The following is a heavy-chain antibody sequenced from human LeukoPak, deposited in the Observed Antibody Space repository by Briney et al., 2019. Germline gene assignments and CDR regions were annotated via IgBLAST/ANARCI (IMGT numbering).Heavy chain of an antibody. CDR1: GFTFSSYA. Sequence: LRLSCAASGFTFSSYAMSWIRQPPGKGLEWIGYIYHSGSTYYNPSLKSRVTISVDRSKNQFSLKLSSVTAADTAVYYCASNHMVRGVTTFDYWGQGTLVTVSS. V-gene: IGHV4-30-2*01. J-gene: IGHJ4*02. CDR2: IYHSGST. CDR3: ASNHMVRGVTTFDY. D-gene: IGHD3-10*01.